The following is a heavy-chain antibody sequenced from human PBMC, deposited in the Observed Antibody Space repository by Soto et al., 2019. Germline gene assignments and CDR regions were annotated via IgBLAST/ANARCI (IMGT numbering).Heavy chain of an antibody. Sequence: EVQLVESGGGLVQPGGSLRLSCAASGFTFSSYWMSWVRQAPGKGLEWVANIKQDGSEKYYVDSVKGRFTISRDNAKNSLYLQMNSLRAEDTAVYYCARGGIAARPSIEMATKDYFDYWGQGTLVTVSS. V-gene: IGHV3-7*03. CDR1: GFTFSSYW. CDR3: ARGGIAARPSIEMATKDYFDY. J-gene: IGHJ4*02. CDR2: IKQDGSEK. D-gene: IGHD6-6*01.